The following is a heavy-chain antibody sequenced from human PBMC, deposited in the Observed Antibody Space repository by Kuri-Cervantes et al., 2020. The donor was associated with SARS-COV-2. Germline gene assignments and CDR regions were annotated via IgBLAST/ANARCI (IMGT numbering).Heavy chain of an antibody. CDR2: ISSSSSYI. CDR3: ARELGGGSV. Sequence: GGSLRLSCAASGFTFSSYSMNWVRQAPGKGLEWVSSISSSSSYIHYADSVKGRFTISRDNAKNSLYLQMNSLRAEDTAVYYCARELGGGSVWGQGTLVTVSS. J-gene: IGHJ4*02. CDR1: GFTFSSYS. D-gene: IGHD2-15*01. V-gene: IGHV3-21*01.